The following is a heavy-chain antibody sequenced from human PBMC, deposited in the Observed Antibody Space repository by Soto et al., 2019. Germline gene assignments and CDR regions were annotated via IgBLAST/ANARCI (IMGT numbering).Heavy chain of an antibody. D-gene: IGHD3-16*01. CDR1: GYTFTSYD. CDR2: MNPNSGNT. Sequence: ASVKVSCKASGYTFTSYDINWVRQATGQGLEWMGWMNPNSGNTCYAQKFQGRVTMTRNTSISTAYMELSSLRSEDTAVYYCASWGLSGTTIDYWGQGTLVTVSS. V-gene: IGHV1-8*01. CDR3: ASWGLSGTTIDY. J-gene: IGHJ4*02.